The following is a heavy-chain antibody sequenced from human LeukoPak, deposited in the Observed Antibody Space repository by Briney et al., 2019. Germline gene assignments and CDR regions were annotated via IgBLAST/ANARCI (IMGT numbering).Heavy chain of an antibody. CDR3: ARVTLTGYYAFDI. J-gene: IGHJ3*02. V-gene: IGHV4-59*01. CDR2: IYYIGST. Sequence: SETLSLTCTVSGGPISSYYCSWIRQPPGKGLEWIGYIYYIGSTNYNPSLKSRVTISVDTSKNQFSLELSSVTAADTAVYYCARVTLTGYYAFDIWGQGTMVTVSS. CDR1: GGPISSYY. D-gene: IGHD3-9*01.